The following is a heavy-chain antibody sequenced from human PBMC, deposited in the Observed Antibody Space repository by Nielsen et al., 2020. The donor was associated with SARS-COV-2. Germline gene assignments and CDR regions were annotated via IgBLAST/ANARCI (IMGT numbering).Heavy chain of an antibody. CDR3: ARAYGSGSYLFDP. Sequence: VRQAPGKGLEWIGEIYHSGSTNYNPSLKSRVTISVDKSKNQFSLKLSSVTAADTAVYYCARAYGSGSYLFDPWGQGTLVTVSS. CDR2: IYHSGST. V-gene: IGHV4-4*02. J-gene: IGHJ5*02. D-gene: IGHD3-10*01.